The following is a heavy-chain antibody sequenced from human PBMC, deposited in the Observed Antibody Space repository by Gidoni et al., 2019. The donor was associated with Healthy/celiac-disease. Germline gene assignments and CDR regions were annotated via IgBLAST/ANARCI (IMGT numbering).Heavy chain of an antibody. CDR1: GLTFSSYW. V-gene: IGHV3-74*01. J-gene: IGHJ6*02. CDR3: ASEARGGYYYYGMDV. Sequence: EVQLVESGGGSVQPGGSLSLSCAASGLTFSSYWMHWVRQAPGKGLVWVSRINSDGSSTSYADSVKGRFTISRDNAKNTLYLQMNSLRAEDTAVYYCASEARGGYYYYGMDVWGQGTTVTVSS. D-gene: IGHD3-16*01. CDR2: INSDGSST.